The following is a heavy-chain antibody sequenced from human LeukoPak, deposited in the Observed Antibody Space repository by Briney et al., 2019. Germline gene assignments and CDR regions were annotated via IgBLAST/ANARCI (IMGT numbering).Heavy chain of an antibody. D-gene: IGHD3-9*01. CDR1: GYTFTSYD. Sequence: GASVKVSCKASGYTFTSYDINWVRQATGQGLEWMGWMNPNSGNTGYAQKFQGRVTMTRNTSISTACMELSSLRSEGTAVYYCAAYYDILTDAFDIWGQGTMVTVSS. CDR2: MNPNSGNT. CDR3: AAYYDILTDAFDI. V-gene: IGHV1-8*01. J-gene: IGHJ3*02.